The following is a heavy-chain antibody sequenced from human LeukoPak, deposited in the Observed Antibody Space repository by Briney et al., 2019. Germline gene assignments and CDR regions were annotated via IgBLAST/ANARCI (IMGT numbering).Heavy chain of an antibody. CDR1: GGSFSSYSYH. Sequence: SETLSLTCTVSGGSFSSYSYHWSWIPQPAGLELEWIVRIYTSGSNNDNPSLKSRVTILVDTSKNQFSLKLSSVTAADTAVYDCAREVTTPLDYYYYYMDVWGKGTTVTVSS. D-gene: IGHD4-11*01. CDR3: AREVTTPLDYYYYYMDV. CDR2: IYTSGSN. J-gene: IGHJ6*03. V-gene: IGHV4-61*02.